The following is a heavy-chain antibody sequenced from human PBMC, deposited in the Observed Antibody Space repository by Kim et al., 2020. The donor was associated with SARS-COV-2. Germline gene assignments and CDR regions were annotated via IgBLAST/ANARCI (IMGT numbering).Heavy chain of an antibody. J-gene: IGHJ6*02. Sequence: ASVKVSCKASGYTFTSYGISWVRQAPGQGLEWMGWISAYNGNTNYAQKLQGRVTMTTDTSTSTAYMELRSLRSDDTAVYYCTVVLIVVVPAAIDTPHPDYYYGMDVWGQGTTVTVSS. D-gene: IGHD2-2*02. CDR1: GYTFTSYG. V-gene: IGHV1-18*01. CDR3: TVVLIVVVPAAIDTPHPDYYYGMDV. CDR2: ISAYNGNT.